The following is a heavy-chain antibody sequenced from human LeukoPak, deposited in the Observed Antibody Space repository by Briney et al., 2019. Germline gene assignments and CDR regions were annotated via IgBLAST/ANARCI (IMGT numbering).Heavy chain of an antibody. CDR2: ISSNNRYI. CDR3: ARGPPRTGYSSGWYFDY. V-gene: IGHV3-21*01. CDR1: GFTFSTYS. J-gene: IGHJ4*02. D-gene: IGHD6-19*01. Sequence: GGSLRLSCAASGFTFSTYSMNWVRQAPGKGLEWVSSISSNNRYIYYADSVKGRFTISRDNAKNSLYLQMNSLRAEDTAMYYCARGPPRTGYSSGWYFDYWGQGTLVTVSS.